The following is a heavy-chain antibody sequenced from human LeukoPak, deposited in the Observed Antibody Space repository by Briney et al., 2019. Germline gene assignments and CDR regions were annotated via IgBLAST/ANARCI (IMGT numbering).Heavy chain of an antibody. D-gene: IGHD3-10*01. CDR1: GGSISSSSYY. V-gene: IGHV4-39*01. J-gene: IGHJ4*02. CDR3: EGYYYGSGSYYHDY. CDR2: IYYSGST. Sequence: SETLSLTCTVSGGSISSSSYYWGWIRQPPGKGLEWIGSIYYSGSTYYNPSLKSRVTISVDTSKNQFSLKLSSVTAADTAVYYCEGYYYGSGSYYHDYWGQGTLVTVSS.